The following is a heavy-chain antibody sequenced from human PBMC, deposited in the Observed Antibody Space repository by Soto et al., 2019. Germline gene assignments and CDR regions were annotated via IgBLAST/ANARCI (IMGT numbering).Heavy chain of an antibody. D-gene: IGHD2-8*01. CDR1: GGTFKNYA. CDR2: VIPMFGTE. CDR3: ARSVSGVHWYFDL. J-gene: IGHJ2*01. V-gene: IGHV1-69*01. Sequence: QVQLVQSGAEVKKPRSSVKVSCKASGGTFKNYAVTWVRLAPGQGLQWMGGVIPMFGTERYAERFQGRVTISADDSTAYMELRSLRSEDTGLYDGARSVSGVHWYFDLWGRGTQVTVSS.